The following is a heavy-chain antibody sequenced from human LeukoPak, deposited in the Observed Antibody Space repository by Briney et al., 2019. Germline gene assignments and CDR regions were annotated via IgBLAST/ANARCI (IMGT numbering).Heavy chain of an antibody. Sequence: GGSLRLSCAASGFTFSNYGMHWVRQAPGKGLEWVAVISYDGSNKYYADSVKGRFTISRDNSKNTLYLQMNSLRAEDTAVYYCAKEVAAAGTSYYYYYMDVWGKGTTVTVSS. J-gene: IGHJ6*03. D-gene: IGHD6-13*01. CDR3: AKEVAAAGTSYYYYYMDV. CDR1: GFTFSNYG. CDR2: ISYDGSNK. V-gene: IGHV3-30*18.